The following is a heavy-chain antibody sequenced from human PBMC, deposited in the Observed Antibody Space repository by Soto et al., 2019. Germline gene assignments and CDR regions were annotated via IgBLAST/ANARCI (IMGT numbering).Heavy chain of an antibody. J-gene: IGHJ4*02. Sequence: QVQLQESGPGLVNPSGTLSLTCAVSGGSINSDDWWNWVRQPPGKGLEWIGEIYHGGNINYNPSLKNRVTISLDKFKNQFSLEVNFLTATDRAVYYCARDHQFGHSWSFDYWGQGLLVTVSS. CDR1: GGSINSDDW. V-gene: IGHV4-4*02. CDR3: ARDHQFGHSWSFDY. D-gene: IGHD6-13*01. CDR2: IYHGGNI.